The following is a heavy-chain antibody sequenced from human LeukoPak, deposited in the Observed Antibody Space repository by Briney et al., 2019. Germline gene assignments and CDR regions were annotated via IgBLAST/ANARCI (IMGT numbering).Heavy chain of an antibody. CDR1: GFTFSTYT. CDR2: ISSGGLTI. CDR3: ARDFDYGDYIDF. Sequence: GGSLRRSCVASGFTFSTYTFNWVRQAPGKDLEWLSYISSGGLTIFYADSVKGRFTISRDNTKNSIYLDMTNLKAEDTAVYYCARDFDYGDYIDFWGQGTLVAVSS. J-gene: IGHJ4*02. V-gene: IGHV3-48*04. D-gene: IGHD4/OR15-4a*01.